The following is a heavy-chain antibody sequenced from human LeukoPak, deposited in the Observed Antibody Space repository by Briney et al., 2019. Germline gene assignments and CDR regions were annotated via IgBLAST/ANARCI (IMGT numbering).Heavy chain of an antibody. Sequence: PGGSLRLSCAASEFSVGSNYMTWVRQAPGKGLEWVSLIYSGGSTYYADSVKGRFTISRDNSKNTLYLQMNSLRAEDMAVYYCAKTQAAVGKAWFDPWGQGTLVTVSS. CDR1: EFSVGSNY. D-gene: IGHD6-13*01. CDR2: IYSGGST. V-gene: IGHV3-66*01. CDR3: AKTQAAVGKAWFDP. J-gene: IGHJ5*02.